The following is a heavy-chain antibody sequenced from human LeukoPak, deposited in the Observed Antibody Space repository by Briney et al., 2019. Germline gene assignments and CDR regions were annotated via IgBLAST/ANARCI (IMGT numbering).Heavy chain of an antibody. V-gene: IGHV3-74*01. CDR3: VTGHYDSRMYFDL. Sequence: PGGSLRLSCTALALTVGPYWADWVRQAPGKGLVWVSQIKFDGSLASYADSVKGRFTISRDHAKNTLYLQMNTLGPEDTAVYYCVTGHYDSRMYFDLWGRGTLVTVSS. J-gene: IGHJ2*01. D-gene: IGHD3-16*01. CDR1: ALTVGPYW. CDR2: IKFDGSLA.